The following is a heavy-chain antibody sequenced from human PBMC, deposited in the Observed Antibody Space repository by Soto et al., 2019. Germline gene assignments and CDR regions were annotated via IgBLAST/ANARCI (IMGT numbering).Heavy chain of an antibody. CDR2: IYHSAST. CDR3: ARHSPYCGGDCYSLDY. CDR1: GGWKSYDY. J-gene: IGHJ4*02. D-gene: IGHD2-21*02. V-gene: IGHV4-59*08. Sequence: AGTLSVTCSVSGGWKSYDYWSGIRGPPGKGLEWIGYIYHSASTKYSPSLKSRVTTSVDTSKNQVSLNLSSVTAAYTAVYYCARHSPYCGGDCYSLDYWRQGTLVTVS.